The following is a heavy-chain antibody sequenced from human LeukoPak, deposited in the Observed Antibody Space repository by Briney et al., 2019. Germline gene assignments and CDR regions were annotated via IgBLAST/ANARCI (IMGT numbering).Heavy chain of an antibody. CDR2: INQDGTEK. V-gene: IGHV3-7*01. D-gene: IGHD3-10*02. CDR1: GFSFTTYW. CDR3: AELGITMIGGV. Sequence: GGSLRLSCAASGFSFTTYWMSWVRQAPGKGLEWVANINQDGTEKYYVDSVKGRFTISRDNAKNSLYLQMNSLRAEDTAFYCCAELGITMIGGVWGKGTTVTISS. J-gene: IGHJ6*04.